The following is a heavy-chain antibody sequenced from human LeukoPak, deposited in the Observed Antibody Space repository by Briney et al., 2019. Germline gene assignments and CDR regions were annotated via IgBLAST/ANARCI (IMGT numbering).Heavy chain of an antibody. D-gene: IGHD6-13*01. J-gene: IGHJ4*02. Sequence: GASVKVSCKTSGYTFTAYYMHWVRQAPGQGPEWMGWINLDSGDTKYAQKLLDRVTMTRDTSISTAYLELRGLRSDDTAMYYCTRDDAADVSVLYEHWGQGTLVTVTS. CDR1: GYTFTAYY. CDR3: TRDDAADVSVLYEH. V-gene: IGHV1-2*02. CDR2: INLDSGDT.